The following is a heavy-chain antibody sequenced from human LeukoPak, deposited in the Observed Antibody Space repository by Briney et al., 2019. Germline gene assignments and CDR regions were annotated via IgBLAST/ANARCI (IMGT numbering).Heavy chain of an antibody. CDR1: GFTFSSYN. CDR2: TTSSSSYI. V-gene: IGHV3-21*01. Sequence: GGSLRLSCAASGFTFSSYNMNWVRQAPGKGLEWVSSTTSSSSYIYYADSVKGRFTISRDNAKNSLYLQMNSLRAEDTAVYYCAREHKYSSSWYGGAWMDVWGKGTTVTISS. D-gene: IGHD6-13*01. CDR3: AREHKYSSSWYGGAWMDV. J-gene: IGHJ6*04.